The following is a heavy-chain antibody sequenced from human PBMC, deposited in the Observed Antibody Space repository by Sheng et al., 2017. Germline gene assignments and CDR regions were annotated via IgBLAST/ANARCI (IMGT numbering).Heavy chain of an antibody. Sequence: EVQLVESGGGLVKPGGSLRLSCAASGFTFSSYSMNWVRQAPGKGLEWVSSISSSSSYIYYADSVKGRFTISRDNAKNSLYLQMNSLRAEDTAVYYCRVWVVAATDWFDPWGQGTLVTVSS. CDR3: RVWVVAATDWFDP. CDR1: GFTFSSYS. V-gene: IGHV3-21*01. D-gene: IGHD2-15*01. J-gene: IGHJ5*02. CDR2: ISSSSSYI.